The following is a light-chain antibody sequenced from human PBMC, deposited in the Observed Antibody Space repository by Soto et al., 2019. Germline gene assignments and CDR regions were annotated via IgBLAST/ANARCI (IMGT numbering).Light chain of an antibody. CDR2: GAY. V-gene: IGKV3-15*01. Sequence: EIVMTQSPATLSVSPGERATLSCRASQSVSSDLAWYHQKPGQAPRLLIYGAYTRATGIQARFSGSGSGTEFTLSIKSLQSEDFAVYYCKQYNNWPRTFGQGTKVDIK. CDR3: KQYNNWPRT. CDR1: QSVSSD. J-gene: IGKJ1*01.